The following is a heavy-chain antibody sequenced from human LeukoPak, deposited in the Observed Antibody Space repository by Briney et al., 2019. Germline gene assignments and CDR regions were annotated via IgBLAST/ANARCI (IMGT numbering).Heavy chain of an antibody. Sequence: GASVKVSCKASGYTFTSYGISWVRQAPGQGLEWMGWISAYNGNTNYAQKLQGRVTMTTDTSTSTAYMELRSLRSDRTAVYYCARVVPDILTGYYSAFDIWGQGTMVTVSS. CDR3: ARVVPDILTGYYSAFDI. CDR2: ISAYNGNT. V-gene: IGHV1-18*01. D-gene: IGHD3-9*01. CDR1: GYTFTSYG. J-gene: IGHJ3*02.